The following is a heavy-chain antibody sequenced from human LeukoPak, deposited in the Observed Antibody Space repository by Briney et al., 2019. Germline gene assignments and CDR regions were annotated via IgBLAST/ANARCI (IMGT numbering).Heavy chain of an antibody. CDR2: ISWNSGSI. Sequence: GGSLRLSCAASGFTFDDYAMHWVRQAPGKGLEWVSGISWNSGSIGYADSVKGRFTFSRDNAKNSLYLQMNSLRAEDTALYYCARGPFTAVVTLDYWGQGTLVTVSS. CDR1: GFTFDDYA. V-gene: IGHV3-9*01. J-gene: IGHJ4*02. D-gene: IGHD4-23*01. CDR3: ARGPFTAVVTLDY.